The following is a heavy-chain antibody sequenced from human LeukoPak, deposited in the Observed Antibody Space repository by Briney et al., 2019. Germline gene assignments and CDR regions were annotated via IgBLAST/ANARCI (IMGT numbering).Heavy chain of an antibody. CDR3: ATSGRQLHYYGMDV. Sequence: GASVKVSCKVSGYTLTELSMHWARQAPGKGLEWMGGFDPEDGETIYAQKFQGRVTMTEDTSTDTAYMELSSLRSEDTAVYYCATSGRQLHYYGMDVWGQGTTVTVSS. V-gene: IGHV1-24*01. CDR2: FDPEDGET. CDR1: GYTLTELS. J-gene: IGHJ6*02. D-gene: IGHD1-26*01.